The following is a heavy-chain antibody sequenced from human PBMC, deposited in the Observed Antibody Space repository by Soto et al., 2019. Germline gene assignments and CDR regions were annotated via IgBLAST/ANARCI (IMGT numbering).Heavy chain of an antibody. V-gene: IGHV5-51*01. Sequence: EVQLVQSGAEVKKPGESLKISCKASGYSFTSYWIGWVRQMPGKGLEWMGIIYPGDSDTRYSPSFQGQVTISADKSIRTAYLLWSSLKASDTAMYYCARPLGYCSAGGCYFDYWGQGTLVTVSS. CDR2: IYPGDSDT. CDR1: GYSFTSYW. CDR3: ARPLGYCSAGGCYFDY. J-gene: IGHJ4*02. D-gene: IGHD2-15*01.